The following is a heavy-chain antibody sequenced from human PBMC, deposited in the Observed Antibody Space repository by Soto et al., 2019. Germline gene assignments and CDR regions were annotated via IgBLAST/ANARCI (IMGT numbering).Heavy chain of an antibody. D-gene: IGHD6-19*01. Sequence: VQLVESGGGVVQPGRSLRLSCAASGFTFSDYAMHWVRQAPGKGLEWVAVVSHDGRNTHYADSVKGRFTISRDSSKNKVSMEMTSLRAEDTAGYYCDKGGRQWASRSYCNYWGQGALVTVSS. CDR3: DKGGRQWASRSYCNY. J-gene: IGHJ4*02. CDR2: VSHDGRNT. CDR1: GFTFSDYA. V-gene: IGHV3-30*03.